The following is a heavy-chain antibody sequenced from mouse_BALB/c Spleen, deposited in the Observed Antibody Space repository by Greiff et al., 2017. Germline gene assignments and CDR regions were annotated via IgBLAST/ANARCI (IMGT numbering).Heavy chain of an antibody. D-gene: IGHD2-4*01. V-gene: IGHV2-9*02. J-gene: IGHJ3*01. CDR1: GFSLTSYG. CDR3: AREREHMITTGAWFAY. CDR2: IWAGGST. Sequence: QVQLKESGPGLVAPSQSLSITCTVSGFSLTSYGVHWVRQPPGKGLEWLGVIWAGGSTNYNSALMSRLSISKDNSKSQVFLKMNSLQTDDTAMYYCAREREHMITTGAWFAYWGQGTLVTVSA.